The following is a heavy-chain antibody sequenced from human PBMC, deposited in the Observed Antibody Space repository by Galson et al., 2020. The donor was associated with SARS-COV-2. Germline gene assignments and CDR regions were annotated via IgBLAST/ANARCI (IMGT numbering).Heavy chain of an antibody. CDR3: ARGIRDIVVVPAAMLRWFDP. Sequence: TNYNPSLKSRVTISVDTSKNQFSLKLSSVTAADTAVYYCARGIRDIVVVPAAMLRWFDPWGQGTLVTVSS. J-gene: IGHJ5*02. CDR2: T. V-gene: IGHV4-34*01. D-gene: IGHD2-2*01.